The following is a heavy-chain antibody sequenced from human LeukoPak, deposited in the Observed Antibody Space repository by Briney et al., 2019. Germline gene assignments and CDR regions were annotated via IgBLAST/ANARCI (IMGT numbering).Heavy chain of an antibody. CDR2: IGGSGAST. CDR1: GFTFSSYP. J-gene: IGHJ6*03. CDR3: AKSLWFSLNDNYYYMDV. V-gene: IGHV3-23*01. Sequence: GGSLRISCAASGFTFSSYPMTWVRQAPGKGLEWVSTIGGSGASTYYADSVKGRFTISRDNPKNTLYLQMNSLRAEDTAVYYCAKSLWFSLNDNYYYMDVWGKGTTVTVSS. D-gene: IGHD3-10*01.